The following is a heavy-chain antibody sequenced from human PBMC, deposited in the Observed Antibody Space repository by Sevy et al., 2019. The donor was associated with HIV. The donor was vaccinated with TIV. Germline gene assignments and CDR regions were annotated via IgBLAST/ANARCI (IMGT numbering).Heavy chain of an antibody. V-gene: IGHV3-49*03. J-gene: IGHJ6*03. CDR1: GFTFGDYA. CDR3: TRGPRRSGYDPSYYYYMDV. Sequence: GGSLRLSCTASGFTFGDYAMSWFRQAPGKGLEWAGFIRSKAYGGTSEYAASVKGRFTFSRDDSKSIAYLQMNSLKTEDTAVYYCTRGPRRSGYDPSYYYYMDVWGKGTTVTVSS. CDR2: IRSKAYGGTS. D-gene: IGHD3-3*01.